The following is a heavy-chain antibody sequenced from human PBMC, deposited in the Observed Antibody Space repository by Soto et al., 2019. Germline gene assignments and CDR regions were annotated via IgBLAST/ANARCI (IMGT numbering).Heavy chain of an antibody. CDR2: INTSGGSP. J-gene: IGHJ6*02. V-gene: IGHV1-46*01. CDR1: GYTFTIYY. CDR3: ARGGRHSDYYYYYGMDV. Sequence: QVQLVQSGAEVKKPGASVKVSCKAFGYTFTIYYIHWVRQAPGQGLEWLGVINTSGGSPTSAQKFQDRVTMTRDTSTSTVYMELSSLRSEDTAVYYCARGGRHSDYYYYYGMDVWGQGTTVTVSS. D-gene: IGHD6-25*01.